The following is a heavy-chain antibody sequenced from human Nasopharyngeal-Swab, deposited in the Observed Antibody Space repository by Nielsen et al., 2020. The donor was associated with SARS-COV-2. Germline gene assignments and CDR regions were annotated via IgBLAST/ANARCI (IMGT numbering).Heavy chain of an antibody. CDR2: ISSSGSTI. CDR3: ARGRSSSGYYYYYGMDV. Sequence: GESLKISCAASGFTFSDYYMSWIRQAPGKGLEWVSYISSSGSTIYYADSVKGRFTISRDNAKNSLYLQMNSLRAEDTAVYYCARGRSSSGYYYYYGMDVWGQGTTVTVSS. CDR1: GFTFSDYY. D-gene: IGHD3-22*01. J-gene: IGHJ6*02. V-gene: IGHV3-11*04.